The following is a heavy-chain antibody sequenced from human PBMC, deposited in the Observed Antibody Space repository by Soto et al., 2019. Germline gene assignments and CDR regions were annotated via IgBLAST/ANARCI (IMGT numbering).Heavy chain of an antibody. V-gene: IGHV4-61*01. D-gene: IGHD3-10*01. CDR2: IYYSGST. Sequence: QVQLQESGPGLVKPSETLSLTCTVSGGSVSSGSYYWSWIRQPPWKGLEWIGYIYYSGSTNYTPSLKSRVTISVDTSKNQFSLKLSSVTAADTAVYYCARRGGQIPIDYWGQGTLVTVSS. J-gene: IGHJ4*02. CDR3: ARRGGQIPIDY. CDR1: GGSVSSGSYY.